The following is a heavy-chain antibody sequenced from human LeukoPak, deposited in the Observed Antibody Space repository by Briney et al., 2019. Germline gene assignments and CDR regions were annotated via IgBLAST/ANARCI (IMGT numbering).Heavy chain of an antibody. CDR3: AKIGYSGSGVGYYMDV. CDR2: IDRSSSYI. D-gene: IGHD3-10*01. CDR1: GFIFSSYS. V-gene: IGHV3-21*01. Sequence: SGGSLRLSCAASGFIFSSYSMNWVRQAPGKGLEWVSSIDRSSSYIYYVDSVKGRFTISRDNAKNSLYLQMTSLRAEDTAVYYCAKIGYSGSGVGYYMDVWGKGTTVTISS. J-gene: IGHJ6*03.